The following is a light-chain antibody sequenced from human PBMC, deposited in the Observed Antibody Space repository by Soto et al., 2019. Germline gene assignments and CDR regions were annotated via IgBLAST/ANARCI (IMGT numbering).Light chain of an antibody. CDR3: QQYENLPT. CDR2: DAS. J-gene: IGKJ5*01. CDR1: QNINNY. Sequence: DIQMTQAPSSLSASVVDIVTITCQASQNINNYLNWYQQKPGRAPKLLIYDASNLEAGVPSRFRGSGSGTDFTFTISRLQPEDIATYYCQQYENLPTFGQGTRLEN. V-gene: IGKV1-33*01.